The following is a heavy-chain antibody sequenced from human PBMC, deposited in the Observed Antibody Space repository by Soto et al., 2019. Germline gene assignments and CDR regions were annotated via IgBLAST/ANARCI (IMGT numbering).Heavy chain of an antibody. CDR2: VYSDGST. J-gene: IGHJ4*02. D-gene: IGHD3-22*01. CDR1: GFTFSSYA. Sequence: AGGSLRLSCAASGFTFSSYAMHWVRQAPGKGLEWVSIVYSDGSTYYADSVKGRFTISRDNSKNTLYLQMNSLRVEDTAMYYCARDPDYYYDHWGQGTLVTVSS. CDR3: ARDPDYYYDH. V-gene: IGHV3-66*01.